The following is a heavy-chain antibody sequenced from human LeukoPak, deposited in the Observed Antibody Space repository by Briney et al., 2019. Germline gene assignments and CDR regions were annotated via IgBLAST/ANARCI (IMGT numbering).Heavy chain of an antibody. Sequence: GRSLRLSCAASGFTFSSYGMHWVRQAPGKGLEWMAVISYDGSKKYYADSVKGRFTISRDNSKNTLYLQMNSLRAEDTAVYYCAKDGGFAYGSGSYFDSWGQRTLVTVSS. D-gene: IGHD3-10*01. CDR1: GFTFSSYG. V-gene: IGHV3-30*18. CDR2: ISYDGSKK. CDR3: AKDGGFAYGSGSYFDS. J-gene: IGHJ4*02.